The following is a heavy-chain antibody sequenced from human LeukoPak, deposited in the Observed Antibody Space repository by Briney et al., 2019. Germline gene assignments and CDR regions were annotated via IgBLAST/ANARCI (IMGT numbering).Heavy chain of an antibody. V-gene: IGHV3-30*04. J-gene: IGHJ4*02. Sequence: WGSLRLSCAASGFTFSSYAMRWVRQAPGKGLGWVAVISYDGSNKYYADSVKGRFTISRDNSKNTLYLQMNSLRAEDTAVYYCAKGPKGIADFHRNRYYFDYWGQGTLVTVSS. CDR3: AKGPKGIADFHRNRYYFDY. CDR2: ISYDGSNK. D-gene: IGHD6-13*01. CDR1: GFTFSSYA.